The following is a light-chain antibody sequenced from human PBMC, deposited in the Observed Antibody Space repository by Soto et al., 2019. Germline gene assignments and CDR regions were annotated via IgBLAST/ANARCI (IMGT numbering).Light chain of an antibody. Sequence: DIVMTQSPDSLAVSLGERATINCKSSQSVLYSSNNKNYLAWYQQKPGQPPKLLIYWASTRESGVPDRFSGSESVTDSAITISSMQAEDVAGYYCQQYYSTPWTFGQGTKVEIK. CDR2: WAS. CDR3: QQYYSTPWT. J-gene: IGKJ1*01. CDR1: QSVLYSSNNKNY. V-gene: IGKV4-1*01.